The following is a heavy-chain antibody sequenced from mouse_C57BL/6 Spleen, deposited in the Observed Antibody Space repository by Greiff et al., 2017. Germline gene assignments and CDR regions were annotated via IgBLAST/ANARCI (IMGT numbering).Heavy chain of an antibody. CDR1: GFTFRDYG. J-gene: IGHJ4*01. D-gene: IGHD2-3*01. Sequence: EVNVVESGGGLVKPGGSLKLSCAASGFTFRDYGMNWVRQAPEKGLEWVAYLSSGSSPIYYADTVKGRFTLARANAKNTLFLQMTSLRSDDTAMYYCERWGLDGLYAMDYWGQGTSVTVAS. CDR2: LSSGSSPI. V-gene: IGHV5-17*01. CDR3: ERWGLDGLYAMDY.